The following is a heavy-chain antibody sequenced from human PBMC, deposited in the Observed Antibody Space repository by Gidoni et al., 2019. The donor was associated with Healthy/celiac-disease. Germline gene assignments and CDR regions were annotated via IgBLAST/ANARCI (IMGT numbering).Heavy chain of an antibody. V-gene: IGHV4-34*01. D-gene: IGHD6-13*01. Sequence: QVQLQQWGAGLLEPSETLSLTCAVYGGSFSGYYWSWIRQPPGQGLEWIGEINHSGSNNYNPSLKSRVTISVDTSKIQFSLKRGSVTAADTAVYYCARGSGSSFYYWGQGTLVTVSS. CDR1: GGSFSGYY. CDR2: INHSGSN. CDR3: ARGSGSSFYY. J-gene: IGHJ4*02.